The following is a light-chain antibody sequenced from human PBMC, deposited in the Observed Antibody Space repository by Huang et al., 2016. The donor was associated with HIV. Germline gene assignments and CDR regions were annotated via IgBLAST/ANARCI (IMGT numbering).Light chain of an antibody. CDR2: GAS. V-gene: IGKV3-20*01. CDR1: QSVSSHY. Sequence: EIVLTQSPGTLSLSPGERATLSCRASQSVSSHYLAWYQQKPGQAPRLLIYGASTRATGIPDRCSGSGSGTDFTLTISRLEPEDFAVYYCQQYGSSKWTFGQGTKVEIK. J-gene: IGKJ1*01. CDR3: QQYGSSKWT.